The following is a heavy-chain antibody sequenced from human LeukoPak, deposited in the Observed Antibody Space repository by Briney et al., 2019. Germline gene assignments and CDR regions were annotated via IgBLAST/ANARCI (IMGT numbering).Heavy chain of an antibody. D-gene: IGHD6-13*01. J-gene: IGHJ2*01. Sequence: PSETLSLTCTVSGGSISSYYWSWIRQPPGKGLEWIGYIYYSGSTNYSPSLKSRLTISVDTSKNQFSLKLSSVTAADTAVYYCARTYGSSGLGYFDLWGRGTLVTVSS. CDR1: GGSISSYY. CDR2: IYYSGST. V-gene: IGHV4-59*01. CDR3: ARTYGSSGLGYFDL.